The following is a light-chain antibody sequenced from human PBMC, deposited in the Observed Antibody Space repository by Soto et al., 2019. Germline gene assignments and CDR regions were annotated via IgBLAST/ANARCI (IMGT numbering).Light chain of an antibody. J-gene: IGLJ2*01. Sequence: QSVLTQPPSVSGAPGQRITISCTGSSSNIGAGYDVHWYQQLPGTAPKLLIYGNSNRPSGVPDRFSGSKSGTSASLAITGLQADDLADYYCQSYHSSLSGPSFGGGTKLTVL. CDR2: GNS. CDR3: QSYHSSLSGPS. V-gene: IGLV1-40*01. CDR1: SSNIGAGYD.